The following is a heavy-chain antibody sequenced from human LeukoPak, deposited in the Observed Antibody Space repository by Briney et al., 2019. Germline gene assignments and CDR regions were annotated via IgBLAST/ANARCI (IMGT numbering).Heavy chain of an antibody. Sequence: SETLSLTCTVSGGSISSYYWSWIRQPPGKGLEWIGYIYYSGSTNYNPSLKSRVTISVDTSNNQFSLKLSSVTAADTAVYYCARLRSLVGATQLYYYYGMDVWGQGTTVTVSS. CDR1: GGSISSYY. D-gene: IGHD1-26*01. CDR3: ARLRSLVGATQLYYYYGMDV. J-gene: IGHJ6*02. V-gene: IGHV4-59*08. CDR2: IYYSGST.